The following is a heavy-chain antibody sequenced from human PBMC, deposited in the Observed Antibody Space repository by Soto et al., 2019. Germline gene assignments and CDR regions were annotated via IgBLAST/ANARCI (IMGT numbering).Heavy chain of an antibody. CDR2: IYNDGTYS. V-gene: IGHV3-74*01. CDR3: TRGPRPISTGTGAY. CDR1: GFIFRIYW. D-gene: IGHD3-10*01. Sequence: GGSLRLSCAASGFIFRIYWMHWVRQSPGKGLVWISRIYNDGTYSDYADSVRGRFTIPRDNVNDTLYLQMNNLRAEDSGLYYCTRGPRPISTGTGAYWGQGTQVTVSS. J-gene: IGHJ4*02.